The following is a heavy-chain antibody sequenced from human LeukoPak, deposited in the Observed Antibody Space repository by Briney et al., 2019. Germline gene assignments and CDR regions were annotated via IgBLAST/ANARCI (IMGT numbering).Heavy chain of an antibody. D-gene: IGHD3-9*01. CDR3: ARGIDWLYTN. V-gene: IGHV4-39*07. CDR1: GGSISSSIYY. Sequence: SETLSLTCIVSGGSISSSIYYWAWVRQPPGKGLEWIGTVFYNGATQYSPSLRSRVTISIDTSTNQFSLKLSSVTAADTAVYYCARGIDWLYTNWGQGTLVTVSS. J-gene: IGHJ4*02. CDR2: VFYNGAT.